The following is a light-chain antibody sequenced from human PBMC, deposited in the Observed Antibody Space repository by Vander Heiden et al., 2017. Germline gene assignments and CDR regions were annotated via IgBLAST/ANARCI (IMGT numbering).Light chain of an antibody. CDR1: PSVSSSY. Sequence: EIVLTQSPGTLSLSPGERATLSCRASPSVSSSYLAWYQQKPGQAPRLLIYGASSRATGIPDRFSGSGSGTDFTLTISRLEPEDFAVYYCQQYGSSPPRYTFGQGTKLEIK. J-gene: IGKJ2*01. CDR3: QQYGSSPPRYT. V-gene: IGKV3-20*01. CDR2: GAS.